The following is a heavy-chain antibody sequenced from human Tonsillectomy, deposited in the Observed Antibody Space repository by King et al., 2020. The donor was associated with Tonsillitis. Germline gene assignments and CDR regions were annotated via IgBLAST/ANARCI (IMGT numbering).Heavy chain of an antibody. CDR3: ARAGLYYYGMDV. Sequence: VQLQESGPGLVKPSHTLSLTCTVSGGSISSGGYYWSWILQHPGKGLEWIGYLYYSGTTYYNPSLKSRVTISVDTSKNQFSLKLSSVTAADTAVYYCARAGLYYYGMDVWGQGTTVTVSS. CDR2: LYYSGTT. V-gene: IGHV4-31*03. CDR1: GGSISSGGYY. J-gene: IGHJ6*02.